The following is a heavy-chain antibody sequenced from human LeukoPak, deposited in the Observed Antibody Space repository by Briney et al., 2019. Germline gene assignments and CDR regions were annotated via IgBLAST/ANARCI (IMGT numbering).Heavy chain of an antibody. J-gene: IGHJ2*01. CDR2: IYYSGST. CDR3: ATYRTSFTYWYFDL. V-gene: IGHV4-59*01. D-gene: IGHD2-2*01. CDR1: GGSISSYY. Sequence: PSETLSLTCTVSGGSISSYYWSWIRQPPGKGLEWIGYIYYSGSTNYNPSLKSRVTISVDTSKNQFSLELSSVTAADTAVYYCATYRTSFTYWYFDLWGRGTLVTVSS.